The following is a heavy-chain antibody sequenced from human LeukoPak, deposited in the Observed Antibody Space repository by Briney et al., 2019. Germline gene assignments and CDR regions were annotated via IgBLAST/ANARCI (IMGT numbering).Heavy chain of an antibody. CDR3: ARGVVVPAALYYFDY. CDR2: INHSGST. Sequence: PSETLSLTCAVYGGSFSGYYWSWIRQPPGKGLEWIGEINHSGSTNYNPSLKSRVTISVDTSKNQFSLKLSSVTAADTAVYYCARGVVVPAALYYFDYWGQGTLVTVSS. V-gene: IGHV4-34*01. J-gene: IGHJ4*02. D-gene: IGHD2-2*01. CDR1: GGSFSGYY.